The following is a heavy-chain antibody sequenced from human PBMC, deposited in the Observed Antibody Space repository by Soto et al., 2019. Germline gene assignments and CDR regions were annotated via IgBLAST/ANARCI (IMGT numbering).Heavy chain of an antibody. CDR1: GGSVRSGSYY. CDR3: ARLQAPGYYYGMDV. Sequence: QVQLQESGPGLVKPSETLSLTCTVSGGSVRSGSYYWSWIRQPPGKGLEWIGYIYYSGSTNYNPSLKSRVNISVDTSKKQFSLKLSFVTAADTAVYYCARLQAPGYYYGMDVWGQGTTVTVSS. J-gene: IGHJ6*02. CDR2: IYYSGST. V-gene: IGHV4-61*01. D-gene: IGHD4-4*01.